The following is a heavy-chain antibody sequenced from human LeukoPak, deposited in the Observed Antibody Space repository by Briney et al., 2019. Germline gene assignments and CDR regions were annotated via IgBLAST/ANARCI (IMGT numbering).Heavy chain of an antibody. Sequence: GGSLNISCKGSGSPFTSYWIGWVRQMPGKGLGWMGIIYPGDSDTRYSPSFQGQVTISADKSISTAYLQWSSLKASDTTMYYCARHRQWLGEAFDIWGRGTMVTVSS. D-gene: IGHD6-19*01. V-gene: IGHV5-51*01. J-gene: IGHJ3*02. CDR1: GSPFTSYW. CDR3: ARHRQWLGEAFDI. CDR2: IYPGDSDT.